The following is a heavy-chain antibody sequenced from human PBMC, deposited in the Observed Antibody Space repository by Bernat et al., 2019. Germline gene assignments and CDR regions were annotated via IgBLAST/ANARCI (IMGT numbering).Heavy chain of an antibody. V-gene: IGHV3-48*02. CDR1: KFTFSSYN. J-gene: IGHJ4*02. CDR3: ARGVEDYGFYGSGSYYMVDL. Sequence: EVHLVESGGGLVQPGGSLRLSCVASKFTFSSYNMNWVRQAPGKGLEWVSYISSSSSLIYYADSVTGRFTISRDNAKNSLFLQMNSLRDEDTAVYYCARGVEDYGFYGSGSYYMVDLWGQGTLVTVSP. D-gene: IGHD3-10*01. CDR2: ISSSSSLI.